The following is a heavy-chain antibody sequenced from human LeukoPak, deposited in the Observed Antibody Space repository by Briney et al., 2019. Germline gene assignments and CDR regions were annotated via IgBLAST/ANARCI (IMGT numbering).Heavy chain of an antibody. V-gene: IGHV3-64*02. J-gene: IGHJ1*01. CDR1: GLSFSTSA. CDR3: ARSSDTRFGELVL. Sequence: GGSLRLSCAASGLSFSTSAMHWVRQAPGKGLEYVAAISSDGGSTYHADSVKGRFTISRDNSRNTLYLQMGSLRTEDMAMYYCARSSDTRFGELVLWGQGTLVTVSS. D-gene: IGHD3-16*01. CDR2: ISSDGGST.